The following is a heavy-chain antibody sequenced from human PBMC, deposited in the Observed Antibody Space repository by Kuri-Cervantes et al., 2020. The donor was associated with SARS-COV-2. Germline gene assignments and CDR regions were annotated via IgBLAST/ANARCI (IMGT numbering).Heavy chain of an antibody. Sequence: GESLKISCAASGFTFSSYAMHWVRQAPGKGLEWVSAISGSGGSTYYADSVKGRFTISRDNSKNTLYLQMNSLRAEDTAVYYCASNPPLLLLREWGQGTLVTVSS. CDR3: ASNPPLLLLRE. CDR2: ISGSGGST. J-gene: IGHJ4*02. D-gene: IGHD3-10*01. CDR1: GFTFSSYA. V-gene: IGHV3-23*01.